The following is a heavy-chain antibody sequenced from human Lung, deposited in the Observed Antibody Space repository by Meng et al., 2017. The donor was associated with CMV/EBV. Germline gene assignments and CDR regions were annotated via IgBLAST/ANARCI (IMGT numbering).Heavy chain of an antibody. CDR1: GFTFSSYE. J-gene: IGHJ6*02. CDR3: ARDGGLVVVPAAIRFDYYYYGMDV. Sequence: GGSLRLXCAASGFTFSSYEMNWVGQAPGKGLEWVSYISSSGSTIYYADSVKGRFTISRDNAKNSLYLQMNSLRAEDTAVYYCARDGGLVVVPAAIRFDYYYYGMDVGXQGTXGTVSS. CDR2: ISSSGSTI. D-gene: IGHD2-2*02. V-gene: IGHV3-48*03.